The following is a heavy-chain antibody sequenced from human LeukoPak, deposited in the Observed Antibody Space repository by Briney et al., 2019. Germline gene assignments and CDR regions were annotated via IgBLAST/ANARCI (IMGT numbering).Heavy chain of an antibody. CDR1: GFTFSSYW. D-gene: IGHD4-17*01. V-gene: IGHV3-30*18. J-gene: IGHJ4*02. Sequence: GGSLRLSCAASGFTFSSYWMSWVRQAPGKGLEWVAVISYDGSNKYYADSVKGRFTISRDNSKNTLYLQMNSLRAEDTAVYYCAKDPTPNDYGDYLNWGQGTLVTVSS. CDR3: AKDPTPNDYGDYLN. CDR2: ISYDGSNK.